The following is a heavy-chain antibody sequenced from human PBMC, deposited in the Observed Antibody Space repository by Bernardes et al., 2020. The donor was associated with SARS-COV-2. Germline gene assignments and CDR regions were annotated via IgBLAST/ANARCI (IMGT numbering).Heavy chain of an antibody. J-gene: IGHJ4*02. CDR3: ARATIFGVVITHFDY. Sequence: SETLSLTCTVSGGSISSDGYYWSWIRQHKGKGLEWIGYLYYRGSTYYNPSLKSRVTISVDTSKNQFSLKLSSVTAADTAVYYCARATIFGVVITHFDYWGQGTLVTVS. D-gene: IGHD3-3*01. CDR1: GGSISSDGYY. V-gene: IGHV4-31*03. CDR2: LYYRGST.